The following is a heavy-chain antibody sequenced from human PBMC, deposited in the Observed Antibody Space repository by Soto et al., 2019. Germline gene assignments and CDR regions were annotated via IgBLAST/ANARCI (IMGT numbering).Heavy chain of an antibody. V-gene: IGHV4-4*02. CDR1: GGFISRSNW. CDR3: ARGERGYSYFGFYYGMDV. D-gene: IGHD5-18*01. Sequence: SQALPVTSAVSGGFISRSNWWSWGRQPPGKGLEWIGEIYHSGSTNYNPSLKSRVTISVDKSKNQFSLKLSSVTAADTAVYYCARGERGYSYFGFYYGMDVWGQGTTVT. CDR2: IYHSGST. J-gene: IGHJ6*02.